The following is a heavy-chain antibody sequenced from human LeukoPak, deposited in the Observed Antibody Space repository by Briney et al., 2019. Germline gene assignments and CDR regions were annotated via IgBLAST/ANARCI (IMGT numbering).Heavy chain of an antibody. CDR2: ISAYNGNT. D-gene: IGHD6-13*01. J-gene: IGHJ4*02. CDR3: ASSIAAAGTGPMDY. Sequence: ASVKVSCKASGYTFTSYGISWVRQAPGQGLEWMGWISAYNGNTNYAQKLQGRVTMTTDTSTSTAYMELRSLRSDDTAVYYCASSIAAAGTGPMDYWGQRPLVTVSS. V-gene: IGHV1-18*01. CDR1: GYTFTSYG.